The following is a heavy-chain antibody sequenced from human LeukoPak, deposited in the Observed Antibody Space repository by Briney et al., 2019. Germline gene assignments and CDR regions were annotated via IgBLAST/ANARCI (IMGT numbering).Heavy chain of an antibody. J-gene: IGHJ4*02. V-gene: IGHV3-23*01. CDR2: ISGSGGST. D-gene: IGHD3-22*01. CDR1: GGSISSTNYY. Sequence: ETLSLTCTVSGGSISSTNYYWGWIRQPPGKGLEWVSAISGSGGSTYYADSVKGRFTISRDNSKNTLYLQMNSLRAEDTAVYYCAKDGYDSSGYRQLYFDYWGQGTLVTVSS. CDR3: AKDGYDSSGYRQLYFDY.